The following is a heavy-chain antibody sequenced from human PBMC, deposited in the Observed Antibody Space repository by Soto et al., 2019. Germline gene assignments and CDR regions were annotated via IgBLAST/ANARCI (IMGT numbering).Heavy chain of an antibody. CDR3: ARGWPNYFYYGLDV. Sequence: PSETLSLTCTVSGGSIKSDYYWAWVRQPPGGGLQWMGYKYYSGATDSDPSLEARVSFSVDTSKNQFFLNLTSVTVADTAVYFCARGWPNYFYYGLDVWGPGITVTVYS. D-gene: IGHD2-15*01. V-gene: IGHV4-30-4*01. J-gene: IGHJ6*02. CDR1: GGSIKSDYY. CDR2: KYYSGAT.